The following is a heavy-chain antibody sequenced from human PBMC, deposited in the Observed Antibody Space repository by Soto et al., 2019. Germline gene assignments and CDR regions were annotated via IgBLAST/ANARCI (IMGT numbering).Heavy chain of an antibody. J-gene: IGHJ3*02. CDR2: ISSTGGST. CDR3: AKVHYSSSSAAYDAFDI. V-gene: IGHV3-23*01. D-gene: IGHD6-6*01. Sequence: GGSLRLSCAASGFPFSNYAMTWVRRAPGKGLEWVSGISSTGGSTYYPDSVKGRFTISRDNSKNTLYLQMNSLRAEDTAIYYCAKVHYSSSSAAYDAFDIWGQGTLVTVSS. CDR1: GFPFSNYA.